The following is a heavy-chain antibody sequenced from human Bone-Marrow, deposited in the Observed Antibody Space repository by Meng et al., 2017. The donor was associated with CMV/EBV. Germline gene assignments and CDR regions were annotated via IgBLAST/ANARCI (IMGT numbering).Heavy chain of an antibody. J-gene: IGHJ5*02. CDR1: GYTFTGYY. Sequence: ASVKVSCQASGYTFTGYYMHWVRQAPGQGLEWMGWINPNSGGTNYAQKFQGRVTMTRDTSISTAYMELSRLRSDDTAVYYCARDLPYDFWSGYSDPWGQGTLVTVSS. D-gene: IGHD3-3*01. CDR2: INPNSGGT. V-gene: IGHV1-2*02. CDR3: ARDLPYDFWSGYSDP.